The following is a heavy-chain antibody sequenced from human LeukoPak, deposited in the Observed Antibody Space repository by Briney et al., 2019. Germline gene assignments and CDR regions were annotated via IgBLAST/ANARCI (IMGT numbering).Heavy chain of an antibody. Sequence: PGGSLRLSCAASGFTFSSYGVSWVRQAPGKGLEWVSAISDSGGYTHYADAVKGRCTISRDNSKNTLYLQMNSLRAEDTAVYYCARGFDIWGQGTMVTVSS. CDR2: ISDSGGYT. D-gene: IGHD3-10*01. CDR3: ARGFDI. V-gene: IGHV3-23*01. CDR1: GFTFSSYG. J-gene: IGHJ3*02.